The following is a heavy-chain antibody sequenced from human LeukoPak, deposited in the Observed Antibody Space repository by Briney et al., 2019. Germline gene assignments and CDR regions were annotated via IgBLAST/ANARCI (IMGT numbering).Heavy chain of an antibody. D-gene: IGHD2-2*01. J-gene: IGHJ5*02. CDR1: GFTFSSYG. V-gene: IGHV3-30*02. Sequence: PGGSLRLSCAASGFTFSSYGMHWVRQAPAKGLEWVAFIRYDGSNKYYADSVKGRFTISRDNSKNTLYLQMNSLRAEDTAVYYCAKDLSVFQLTPRGFDPWGQGTLVTVSS. CDR3: AKDLSVFQLTPRGFDP. CDR2: IRYDGSNK.